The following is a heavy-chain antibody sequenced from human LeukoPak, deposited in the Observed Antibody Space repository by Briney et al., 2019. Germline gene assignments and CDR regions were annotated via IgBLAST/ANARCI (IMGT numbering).Heavy chain of an antibody. J-gene: IGHJ6*03. D-gene: IGHD1-1*01. CDR1: GFTFSSYA. CDR3: ARDPYNGAYSEGYYYYYMDV. V-gene: IGHV3-21*01. Sequence: GGSLRLSCAASGFTFSSYAMSWVRQAPGKGLEWISAITSSGSYTFYADSVKGRFTISRDNAQNSLYLQMNSLRVEDTAIYYCARDPYNGAYSEGYYYYYMDVWGKGTTVTVSS. CDR2: ITSSGSYT.